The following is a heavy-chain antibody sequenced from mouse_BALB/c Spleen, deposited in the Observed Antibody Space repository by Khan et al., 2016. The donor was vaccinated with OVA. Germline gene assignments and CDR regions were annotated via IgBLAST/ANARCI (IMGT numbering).Heavy chain of an antibody. CDR1: GYTFTDHY. J-gene: IGHJ3*01. V-gene: IGHV1-77*01. CDR2: ISPGSGDT. Sequence: LEESGAELARPGASVKLSCKASGYTFTDHYINWVKQRTGQGLEWIGEISPGSGDTYYNEKFKGKATLTADKSSTTAYMQLSSLTSEASAVYFCARTNYFGYTFAYWGQGTLVTVSA. CDR3: ARTNYFGYTFAY. D-gene: IGHD1-2*01.